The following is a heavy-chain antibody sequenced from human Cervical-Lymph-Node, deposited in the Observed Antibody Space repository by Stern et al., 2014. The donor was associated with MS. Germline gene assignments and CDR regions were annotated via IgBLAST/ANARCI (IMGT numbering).Heavy chain of an antibody. V-gene: IGHV3-30*01. D-gene: IGHD3-22*01. CDR2: ISYDGSNK. CDR1: GFTFSSYA. Sequence: VQLVESGGGVVQPGRSLRLSCAASGFTFSSYAMHWVRQAPGKGLEWVSGISYDGSNKSYADSVSGRFTISRDNSKNTLYLQMNSLRAEDTAVYYCARVGSLVVGPSRYWGQGTLVTVSS. J-gene: IGHJ4*02. CDR3: ARVGSLVVGPSRY.